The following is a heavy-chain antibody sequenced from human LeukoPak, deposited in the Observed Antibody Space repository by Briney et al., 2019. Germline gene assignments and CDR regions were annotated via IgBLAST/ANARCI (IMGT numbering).Heavy chain of an antibody. CDR3: ARDYYGSGSTQFDY. J-gene: IGHJ4*02. V-gene: IGHV3-48*03. CDR2: ISSSGSTI. D-gene: IGHD3-10*01. CDR1: VFTFSSCE. Sequence: GWSLRLSCAASVFTFSSCEMNWVRQARGKGLEWVSYISSSGSTIYYADSVKGRFTISRDNAKNLLYLQMNSLRAEDTAVYYCARDYYGSGSTQFDYWGQGTLVTVSS.